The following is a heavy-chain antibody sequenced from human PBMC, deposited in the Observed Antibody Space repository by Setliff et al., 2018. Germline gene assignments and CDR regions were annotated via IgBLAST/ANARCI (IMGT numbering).Heavy chain of an antibody. J-gene: IGHJ1*01. CDR1: GGSISPYY. V-gene: IGHV4-59*08. Sequence: SETLSLTCSVSGGSISPYYWIWIRQSPGKGLEWIGYIFYSGSVRYNPSLESRVTMSVDTSKNQISLKLTSVTAADTAVYYCARQDRFYDRSVFVEYFQHWGQGALVTVSS. D-gene: IGHD3-22*01. CDR2: IFYSGSV. CDR3: ARQDRFYDRSVFVEYFQH.